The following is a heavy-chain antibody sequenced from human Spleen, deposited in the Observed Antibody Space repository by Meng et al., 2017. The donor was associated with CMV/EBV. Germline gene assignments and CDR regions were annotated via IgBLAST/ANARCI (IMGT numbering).Heavy chain of an antibody. Sequence: ASVKVSCKASGYTFTGYYMHWVRQAPGQGLEWMGWINPNSGGTNYAQKFQGRVTMTRDTAISTAYMELSRLTSDDTAVYYCARDYRGFGDYFDFWGQGTLVTVSS. V-gene: IGHV1-2*02. J-gene: IGHJ4*02. CDR1: GYTFTGYY. CDR2: INPNSGGT. D-gene: IGHD3-16*02. CDR3: ARDYRGFGDYFDF.